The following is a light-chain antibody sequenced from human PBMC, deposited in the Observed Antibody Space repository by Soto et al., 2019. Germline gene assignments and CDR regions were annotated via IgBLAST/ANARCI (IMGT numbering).Light chain of an antibody. CDR1: SPHIGAGYD. CDR3: QSYDSSLSGYV. V-gene: IGLV1-40*01. Sequence: QSALTQPPPVSWAPGQRGPLSRPRGSPHIGAGYDVHWYQQLPGTAPKLLIYGNSNRPSGVPDRFSGSKSGTSASLAITGLQAEDEADYYCQSYDSSLSGYVFGTGTKVTVL. J-gene: IGLJ1*01. CDR2: GNS.